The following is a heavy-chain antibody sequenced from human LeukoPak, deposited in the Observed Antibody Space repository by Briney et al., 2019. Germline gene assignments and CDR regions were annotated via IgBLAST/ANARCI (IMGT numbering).Heavy chain of an antibody. J-gene: IGHJ4*02. CDR3: ARDSLVWAFDY. V-gene: IGHV3-30*03. CDR1: GFTFSTYG. CDR2: ISYDGSNK. D-gene: IGHD2-8*02. Sequence: GGSLRLPCAASGFTFSTYGMHWVRQAPGKGLEWVAVISYDGSNKYYADSVKGRFTISRDNSKNTLYLQMNSLKIEDTAVYYCARDSLVWAFDYWGQGTLVTVAS.